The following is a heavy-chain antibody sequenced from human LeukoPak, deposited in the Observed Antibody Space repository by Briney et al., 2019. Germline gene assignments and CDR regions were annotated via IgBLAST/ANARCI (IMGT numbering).Heavy chain of an antibody. Sequence: GGSLRLSCAASGFTFSSYGMHWVRQAPGKGLEWVAVISYDGSNKYYADSVKGRFTISRDNSKNTLYLQMNSLRAEDTAVYYCARAPNISDYSAGCWYFDLWGRGTLVTVSS. CDR1: GFTFSSYG. J-gene: IGHJ2*01. V-gene: IGHV3-30*03. D-gene: IGHD3-22*01. CDR2: ISYDGSNK. CDR3: ARAPNISDYSAGCWYFDL.